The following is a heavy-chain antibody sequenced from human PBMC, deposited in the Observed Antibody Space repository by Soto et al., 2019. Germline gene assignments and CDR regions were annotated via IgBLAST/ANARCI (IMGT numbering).Heavy chain of an antibody. CDR1: GFTFSSYW. CDR2: IKQDGSEK. Sequence: WGSLRLSCAASGFTFSSYWMSCVRQSPLKWLEWVANIKQDGSEKYYVDSVKGRFTISRDNAKNSLYLQMNSLRAEDTAVYYCARGGLSPSQYYYYYYGMDVWGQGTTVTVSS. CDR3: ARGGLSPSQYYYYYYGMDV. V-gene: IGHV3-7*01. D-gene: IGHD3-16*02. J-gene: IGHJ6*02.